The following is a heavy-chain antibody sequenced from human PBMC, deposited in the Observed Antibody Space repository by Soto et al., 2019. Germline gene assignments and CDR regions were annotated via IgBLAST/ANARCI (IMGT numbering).Heavy chain of an antibody. J-gene: IGHJ4*02. CDR3: GRGREGFGNFGC. D-gene: IGHD3-10*01. V-gene: IGHV3-74*01. CDR1: GFTLSNYW. Sequence: EVQLVESGGGLVQPGGSLRLSCAASGFTLSNYWMHWVRQAPGKGLVWVSRINSDGSSTSYADSVKGQFTISRDNAKNTLYLQMYSLRVEDTAVYYCGRGREGFGNFGCWGQGTLVTVSS. CDR2: INSDGSST.